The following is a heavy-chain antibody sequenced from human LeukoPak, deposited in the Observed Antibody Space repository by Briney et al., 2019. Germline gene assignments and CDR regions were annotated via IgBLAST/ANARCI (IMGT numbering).Heavy chain of an antibody. V-gene: IGHV4-39*07. CDR2: IYYSGST. CDR1: GFTFSSYS. Sequence: GSLRLSCAASGFTFSSYSMNWVRQAPGKGLEWIGSIYYSGSTYYNPSLKSRVTISVDTSKNQFSLKLSSVTAADTAVYYCARDQWLVIFDYWGQGTLVTVSS. D-gene: IGHD6-19*01. CDR3: ARDQWLVIFDY. J-gene: IGHJ4*02.